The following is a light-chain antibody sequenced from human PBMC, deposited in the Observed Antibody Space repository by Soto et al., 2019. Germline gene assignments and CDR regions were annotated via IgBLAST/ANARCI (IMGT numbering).Light chain of an antibody. CDR1: SSDVGGYNY. J-gene: IGLJ2*01. Sequence: QSALTQPASVSGSPGQSITISCTGTSSDVGGYNYVSWYQQHPGTAPKLLIYSNNQRPSGVPDRFSGSKSGTSASLAISGLQSEDEADYYCAAWDDSLNGLVVFGGGTKLTVL. CDR2: SNN. CDR3: AAWDDSLNGLVV. V-gene: IGLV1-44*01.